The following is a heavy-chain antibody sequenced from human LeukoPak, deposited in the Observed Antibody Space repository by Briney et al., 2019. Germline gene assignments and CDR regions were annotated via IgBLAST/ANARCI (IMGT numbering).Heavy chain of an antibody. Sequence: PGGSLRLSCAASGFTFSSYWMSWVRQAPGKGLEWVANIKQDGSEKYYVDSVKDRFTISRDNAKNSLYLQMNSLRAEDTAVYYCARDSRVAIPPFFDYWGQGTLVTVSS. V-gene: IGHV3-7*01. CDR2: IKQDGSEK. CDR1: GFTFSSYW. CDR3: ARDSRVAIPPFFDY. D-gene: IGHD2-2*02. J-gene: IGHJ4*02.